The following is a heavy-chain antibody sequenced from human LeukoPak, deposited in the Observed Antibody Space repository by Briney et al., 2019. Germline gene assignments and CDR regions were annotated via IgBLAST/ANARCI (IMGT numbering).Heavy chain of an antibody. CDR3: AKDVGFKSHGFDY. V-gene: IGHV3-30-3*01. CDR1: GFTFRTYA. D-gene: IGHD6-25*01. CDR2: ISYDGSKI. Sequence: GGSLRLSCAASGFTFRTYAMHWVRQAPGKGLEWVAVISYDGSKIYYADSVKGRFTISRDNSKNTLYLQMNSLRAEDTAVYYCAKDVGFKSHGFDYWGQGTLVTVSS. J-gene: IGHJ4*02.